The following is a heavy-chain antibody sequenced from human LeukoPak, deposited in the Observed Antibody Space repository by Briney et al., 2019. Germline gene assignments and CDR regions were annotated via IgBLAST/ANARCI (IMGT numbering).Heavy chain of an antibody. CDR2: ISTTGDFI. D-gene: IGHD2-8*01. Sequence: GGSLRLSCAASGFTFSSYEMNWVRLAPGKGLEWVSSISTTGDFIHYADSVKGRFTISRDNAKNSLYLQMNSLRAEDTAIYYCAGRDCTNGLCQFDYWGQGTLVTVSS. CDR3: AGRDCTNGLCQFDY. V-gene: IGHV3-48*03. J-gene: IGHJ4*02. CDR1: GFTFSSYE.